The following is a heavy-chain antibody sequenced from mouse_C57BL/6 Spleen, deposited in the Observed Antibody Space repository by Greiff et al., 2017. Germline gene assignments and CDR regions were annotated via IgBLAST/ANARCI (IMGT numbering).Heavy chain of an antibody. D-gene: IGHD1-1*01. V-gene: IGHV1-52*01. CDR3: AREGLGSTTVVGD. CDR2: IDPSASET. J-gene: IGHJ2*01. CDR1: GFTFTSYW. Sequence: QVQLQQPGAELVRPGSSVKLSCKASGFTFTSYWMHWVKQRPIQGLEWIGNIDPSASETHYNQKFKDKATLTVDKSSSTAYMQLSSLTTEDSEVYYCAREGLGSTTVVGDWGQCATLTVSS.